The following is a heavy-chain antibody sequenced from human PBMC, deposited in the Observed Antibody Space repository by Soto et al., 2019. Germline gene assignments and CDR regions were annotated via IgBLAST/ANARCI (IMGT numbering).Heavy chain of an antibody. CDR3: AKAYPWGLLDGYYYGMDV. Sequence: GGSLRLSCAASGFTFSSYAMSWVRQAPGKGLEWVSAISGSGGSTYYADSVKGRFTISRDNSKNTLYLQMNSLRAEDTAVYYCAKAYPWGLLDGYYYGMDVWGQGTTVTVSS. CDR1: GFTFSSYA. J-gene: IGHJ6*02. CDR2: ISGSGGST. D-gene: IGHD1-26*01. V-gene: IGHV3-23*01.